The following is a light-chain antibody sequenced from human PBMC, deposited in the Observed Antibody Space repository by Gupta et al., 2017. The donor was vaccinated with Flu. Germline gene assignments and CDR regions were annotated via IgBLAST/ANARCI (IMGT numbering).Light chain of an antibody. CDR2: EAS. Sequence: VLTLSTATLSFSPGDRATLTCRASQSVRNYLAWYQQRPGQAPRLLICEASNRATGIPARFGGSGSGTDFTLTISSREPEDFAVYYCQQQSNSPFTFGXGTKVDIK. CDR3: QQQSNSPFT. J-gene: IGKJ3*01. CDR1: QSVRNY. V-gene: IGKV3-11*01.